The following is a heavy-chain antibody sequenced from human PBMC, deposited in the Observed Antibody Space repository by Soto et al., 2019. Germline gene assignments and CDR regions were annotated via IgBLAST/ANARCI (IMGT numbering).Heavy chain of an antibody. J-gene: IGHJ6*02. Sequence: GASVKVSCKASGGTFSSYAISWVRQAPGQGLEWMGGIIPIFGTANYAQKFQGRVTITADESTSTAYMELSSLRSEDTAVYYCARDPPGKRIVAPEGYYGMDVWGQGTTVTVSS. CDR2: IIPIFGTA. V-gene: IGHV1-69*13. CDR3: ARDPPGKRIVAPEGYYGMDV. D-gene: IGHD5-12*01. CDR1: GGTFSSYA.